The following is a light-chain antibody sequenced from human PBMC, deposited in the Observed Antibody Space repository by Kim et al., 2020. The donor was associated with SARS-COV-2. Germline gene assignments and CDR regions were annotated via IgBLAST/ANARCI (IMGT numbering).Light chain of an antibody. J-gene: IGLJ3*02. CDR3: QVWDSTSYHVV. Sequence: SYELTQPHSVSVAPGKTASITCGGDDIGSKSVHWYQQKPGQAPVLVIYYDNNRPSGIPERFSGSKYGNTATLTISRVEAGDEADYYCQVWDSTSYHVVFGGGTQLTVL. V-gene: IGLV3-21*04. CDR2: YDN. CDR1: DIGSKS.